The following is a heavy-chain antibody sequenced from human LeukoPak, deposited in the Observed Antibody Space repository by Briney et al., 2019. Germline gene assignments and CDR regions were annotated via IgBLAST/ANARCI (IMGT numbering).Heavy chain of an antibody. J-gene: IGHJ4*02. CDR2: ISGSGSDI. Sequence: PGGSLRLSCAASGFTFSSYEMNWVRQAPGKGLEWVSYISGSGSDIYSSDSVKGRFTISRDNAKNSLYLQMNSLRAEDTAVYFCVTMGRSQWTLPYFDYWGQGTLVTVSS. CDR3: VTMGRSQWTLPYFDY. CDR1: GFTFSSYE. V-gene: IGHV3-48*03. D-gene: IGHD6-19*01.